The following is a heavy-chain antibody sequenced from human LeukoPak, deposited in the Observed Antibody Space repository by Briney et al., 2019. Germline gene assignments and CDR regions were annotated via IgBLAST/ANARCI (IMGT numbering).Heavy chain of an antibody. D-gene: IGHD3-16*02. Sequence: PSQTLSLTCTVSGGSISSGDYYWSWIRQPPGKGLEWIGYIYYSGSTYYNPSLKSRVTISVDTSKNQFSLKLSSVTAADTAVYYCARWAIRLGELSQRFDPWGQGTLVTVSS. CDR1: GGSISSGDYY. CDR2: IYYSGST. CDR3: ARWAIRLGELSQRFDP. V-gene: IGHV4-30-4*08. J-gene: IGHJ5*02.